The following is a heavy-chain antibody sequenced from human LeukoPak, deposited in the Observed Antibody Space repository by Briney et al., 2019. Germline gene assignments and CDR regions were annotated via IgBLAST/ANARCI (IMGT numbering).Heavy chain of an antibody. J-gene: IGHJ3*02. CDR2: IYTSGST. D-gene: IGHD2-2*01. V-gene: IGHV4-4*09. CDR1: GSISGYY. Sequence: SETLSLTCTVSGSISGYYWSWIRQPPGEGLEGIGYIYTSGSTNYNPSLESRVTISVDTSKNQFSLDLSSVAAADTAVYYCARQKCTSTSCLTKNAFDIWGQGTMVTVSS. CDR3: ARQKCTSTSCLTKNAFDI.